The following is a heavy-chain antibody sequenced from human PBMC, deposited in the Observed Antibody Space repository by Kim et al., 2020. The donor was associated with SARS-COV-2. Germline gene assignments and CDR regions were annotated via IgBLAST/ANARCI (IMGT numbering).Heavy chain of an antibody. Sequence: GGSLRLSCAASGFTFSSYGMHWVRQAPGKGLEWVAVIWYDGSNKYYADSVKGRFTISRDNSKNTLYLQMNSLRAEDTAVYYCAREGSYGTVNYYYGMDVWGQWTTVTVSS. CDR3: AREGSYGTVNYYYGMDV. D-gene: IGHD3-16*01. CDR2: IWYDGSNK. J-gene: IGHJ6*02. V-gene: IGHV3-33*01. CDR1: GFTFSSYG.